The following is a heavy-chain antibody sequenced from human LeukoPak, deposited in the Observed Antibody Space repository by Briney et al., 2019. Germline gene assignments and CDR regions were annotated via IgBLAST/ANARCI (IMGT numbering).Heavy chain of an antibody. D-gene: IGHD2-2*01. CDR2: INPNSGDT. CDR3: ARDYCSSTSCLFDY. J-gene: IGHJ4*02. Sequence: GAPVKVSCKASGYTFTSYYMHWVRQAPGQGLEWMGRINPNSGDTNYAQKFQGRVTMTRDTSISTAYMELSRLRSDDTAVYYCARDYCSSTSCLFDYWGQGTLVTVSS. V-gene: IGHV1-2*06. CDR1: GYTFTSYY.